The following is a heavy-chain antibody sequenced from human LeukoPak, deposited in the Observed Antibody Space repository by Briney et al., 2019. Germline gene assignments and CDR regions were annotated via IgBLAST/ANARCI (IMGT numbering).Heavy chain of an antibody. CDR3: ARHLVATVATFDY. CDR2: IYYSGST. Sequence: PSETLSLTCTVSGVSISSYYWSWIRQPPGKGLEWIGYIYYSGSTYYNPSLKSRVTISVDTSTNQFSLKLISVTAADTAVYYCARHLVATVATFDYWGQGTLVTVSS. V-gene: IGHV4-59*08. CDR1: GVSISSYY. D-gene: IGHD5-12*01. J-gene: IGHJ4*02.